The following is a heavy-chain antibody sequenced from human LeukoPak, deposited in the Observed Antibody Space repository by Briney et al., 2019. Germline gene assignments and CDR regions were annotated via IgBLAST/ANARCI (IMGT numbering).Heavy chain of an antibody. V-gene: IGHV4-4*02. D-gene: IGHD6-19*01. Sequence: PSGTLSLTCAVSGGSISTNNWWSWVRQPPGKGLEWIGEIYHSGSTNYNPSLKSRVTISVDKSKNQFSLKLSSVTAADTAVYYCARVSSGWSNYFDYWGQGTLVTVSS. CDR1: GGSISTNNW. J-gene: IGHJ4*02. CDR2: IYHSGST. CDR3: ARVSSGWSNYFDY.